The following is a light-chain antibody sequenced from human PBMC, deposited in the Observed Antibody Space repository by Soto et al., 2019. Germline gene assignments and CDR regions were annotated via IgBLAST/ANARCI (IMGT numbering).Light chain of an antibody. J-gene: IGKJ2*01. CDR1: QRVSSNY. CDR3: HQYGTLPYA. Sequence: IALTQSPGTLSLSPGERATLSCRASQRVSSNYVAWYQHKPGQAPRLLIHGASIRATGIADRFSGSGSGTDFTLTISRLEPEDFAVYYCHQYGTLPYAFGQGTKLQIK. V-gene: IGKV3-20*01. CDR2: GAS.